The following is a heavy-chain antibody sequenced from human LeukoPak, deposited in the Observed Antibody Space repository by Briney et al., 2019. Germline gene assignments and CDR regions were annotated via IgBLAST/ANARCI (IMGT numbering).Heavy chain of an antibody. J-gene: IGHJ6*02. Sequence: SETLSLTCTVSGGSISSYYWSWIRQPPGKGLEWIGYIYYSGSTNYNPSLKSRVTISVDTSKNQFSLKPSSVTAADTAVYYCARASTTVTTHGMDVWGQGTTVTVSS. V-gene: IGHV4-59*01. CDR1: GGSISSYY. CDR2: IYYSGST. CDR3: ARASTTVTTHGMDV. D-gene: IGHD4-17*01.